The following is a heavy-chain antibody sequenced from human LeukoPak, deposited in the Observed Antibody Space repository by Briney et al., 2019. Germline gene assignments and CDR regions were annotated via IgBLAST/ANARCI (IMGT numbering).Heavy chain of an antibody. D-gene: IGHD2-8*01. J-gene: IGHJ4*02. CDR3: AKAFGTNGCFQLPIDF. V-gene: IGHV3-30*02. Sequence: GGSLRLSCAASGFTFSSYGMYWVRQAPGKGLEWVAFIRYDGSNKYYADSVKGRFSISRDNSKNTLYLLLNSLRVEDTALYYCAKAFGTNGCFQLPIDFWGQGTLVTVSS. CDR2: IRYDGSNK. CDR1: GFTFSSYG.